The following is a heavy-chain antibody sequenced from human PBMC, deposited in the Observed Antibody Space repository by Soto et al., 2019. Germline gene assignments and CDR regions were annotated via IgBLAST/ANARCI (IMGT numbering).Heavy chain of an antibody. D-gene: IGHD1-26*01. CDR1: GYNFTNFG. Sequence: ASVKVSCKASGYNFTNFGINWLRKAPGQGLEWVGWISPYSGNTNYAQKFRGRVTMTTDATTAYMELRSLRSDDAAVYYCAKLATYSTISPFDIWGQGTMVTVSS. J-gene: IGHJ3*02. V-gene: IGHV1-18*01. CDR2: ISPYSGNT. CDR3: AKLATYSTISPFDI.